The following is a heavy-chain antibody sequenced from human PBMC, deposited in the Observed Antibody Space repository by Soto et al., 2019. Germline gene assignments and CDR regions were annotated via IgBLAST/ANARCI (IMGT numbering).Heavy chain of an antibody. J-gene: IGHJ4*02. CDR3: ARVGGRLVPGFDY. CDR2: ISSSSSYI. V-gene: IGHV3-21*01. Sequence: EVQLVESGGGLVKPGGSLRLSCAASGFTFSSYSMNWVRQAPGKGLEWVSSISSSSSYIYYADSVKGRFTISRDNAKNPLYLQMNSLRAEDTAGYYLARVGGRLVPGFDYWGQGTLVTVSS. D-gene: IGHD6-6*01. CDR1: GFTFSSYS.